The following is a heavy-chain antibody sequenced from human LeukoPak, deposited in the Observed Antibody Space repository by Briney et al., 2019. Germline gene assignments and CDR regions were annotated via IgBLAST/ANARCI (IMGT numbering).Heavy chain of an antibody. CDR1: GGSISSYY. CDR2: IYYSGST. Sequence: PSETLSLTCTVSGGSISSYYWSWIRQPPGKGLEWIGYIYYSGSTNYNPSLKSRVTISVDTSKNQFSLKLSSVTAADTAVYYCARSVAGTAMYWFDPWGQGTLVTVSS. CDR3: ARSVAGTAMYWFDP. V-gene: IGHV4-59*08. D-gene: IGHD6-19*01. J-gene: IGHJ5*02.